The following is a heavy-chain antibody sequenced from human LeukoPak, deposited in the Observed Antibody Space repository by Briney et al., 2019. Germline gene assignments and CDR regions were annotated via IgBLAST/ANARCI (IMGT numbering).Heavy chain of an antibody. V-gene: IGHV3-7*01. CDR1: GFTFSSSW. CDR2: IKHDGIEK. CDR3: VRVGGMGSSWAGYYYYMGV. D-gene: IGHD6-13*01. Sequence: PGGSLRLSCAASGFTFSSSWMNWVRQAPGKGLEWVANIKHDGIEKYYVDSVKGRFTISRDNAKNSLYLQMNSLRVEDTALYYCVRVGGMGSSWAGYYYYMGVWGKGTTVTVSS. J-gene: IGHJ6*03.